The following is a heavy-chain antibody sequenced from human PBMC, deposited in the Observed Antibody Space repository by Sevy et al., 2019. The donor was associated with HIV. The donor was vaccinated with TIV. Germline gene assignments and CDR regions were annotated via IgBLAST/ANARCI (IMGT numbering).Heavy chain of an antibody. Sequence: SETLSLTCTVSGGSISSYYWSWIRQPPGKGLEWIGYIYYSGSTNYNPSLKSRVTISVDTSKNQFSLKLSSVTAADTAVYDCARGTRGYSYGRHFDYWGQGTLVTVSS. CDR3: ARGTRGYSYGRHFDY. J-gene: IGHJ4*02. V-gene: IGHV4-59*01. CDR1: GGSISSYY. D-gene: IGHD5-18*01. CDR2: IYYSGST.